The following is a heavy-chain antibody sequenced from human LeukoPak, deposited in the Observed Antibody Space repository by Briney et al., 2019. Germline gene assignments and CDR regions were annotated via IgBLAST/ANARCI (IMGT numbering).Heavy chain of an antibody. V-gene: IGHV4-59*01. CDR3: ARGRYGGYFDC. CDR2: IANSGRT. CDR1: GVSITSDY. D-gene: IGHD4-23*01. J-gene: IGHJ4*02. Sequence: SEPLSLTCIVSGVSITSDYWRWIRQPPGKGLEWIGYIANSGRTEYNPSLMSRITISVDTPKIHFSLMLSPVTAAHTAVYYCARGRYGGYFDCWGQRTGVSVSS.